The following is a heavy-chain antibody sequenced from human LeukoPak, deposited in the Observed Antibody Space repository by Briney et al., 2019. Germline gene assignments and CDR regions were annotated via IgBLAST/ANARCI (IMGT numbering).Heavy chain of an antibody. CDR3: AKGFSSSWYLFDY. D-gene: IGHD6-13*01. J-gene: IGHJ4*02. Sequence: GGSLRLSCAASGFTFDDYGMSWVRQAPGKGLEWVSGINWNGGGTGYKRSVRGRFTIFRDNAKNSLYLQMNSLRAEDMALYYCAKGFSSSWYLFDYWGQGTLVTVSS. V-gene: IGHV3-20*04. CDR1: GFTFDDYG. CDR2: INWNGGGT.